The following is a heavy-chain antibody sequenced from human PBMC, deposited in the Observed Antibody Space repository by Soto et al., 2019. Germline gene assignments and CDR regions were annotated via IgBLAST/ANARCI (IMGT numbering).Heavy chain of an antibody. Sequence: ASVKGSCKASGYTFTSYDINWVRQATGQGLEWMGWMNPNSGNTGYAQKFQGRVTMTRNTSISTAYMELSSLRSEDTAVYYCARDVFKGSGSYSRFDPWGQGTLVTVSS. CDR3: ARDVFKGSGSYSRFDP. CDR1: GYTFTSYD. V-gene: IGHV1-8*01. J-gene: IGHJ5*02. D-gene: IGHD1-26*01. CDR2: MNPNSGNT.